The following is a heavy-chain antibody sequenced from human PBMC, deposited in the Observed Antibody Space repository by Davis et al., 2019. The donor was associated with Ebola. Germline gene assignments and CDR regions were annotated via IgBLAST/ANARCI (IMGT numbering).Heavy chain of an antibody. J-gene: IGHJ6*02. D-gene: IGHD6-6*01. Sequence: ASVKVSCKASGYTFTSYDINWVRQATGQGLEWMGWMNPNSGNTGYAQKFQGRVTMTRNTSISTAYMELSSLRSEDTAVYYCAVDSSSSFYYYGMDVWGQGTTVTVSS. CDR3: AVDSSSSFYYYGMDV. V-gene: IGHV1-8*01. CDR2: MNPNSGNT. CDR1: GYTFTSYD.